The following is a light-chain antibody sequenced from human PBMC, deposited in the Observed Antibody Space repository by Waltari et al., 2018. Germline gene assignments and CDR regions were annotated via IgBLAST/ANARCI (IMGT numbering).Light chain of an antibody. V-gene: IGKV1-5*03. CDR1: QSISSW. Sequence: DIQMTQSPSTLSASVGDTVTITCRASQSISSWLAWYQQKTGKAPKLLIYKATNLDTGVPSRITGSGSGTEFTLTIRSLQLDDFATYYCQHYYSYPWTFGQGTKVEIK. CDR3: QHYYSYPWT. J-gene: IGKJ1*01. CDR2: KAT.